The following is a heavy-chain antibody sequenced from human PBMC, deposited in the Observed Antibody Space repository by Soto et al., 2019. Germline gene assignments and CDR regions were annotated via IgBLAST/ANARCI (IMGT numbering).Heavy chain of an antibody. J-gene: IGHJ4*02. Sequence: EMQLVESGGGLVQPGWSLRLSCVASGLSFRNYWVHWVRHAPGKGLEWVSRINTDGTYTSNADPVKGRFTISRDNAKNTLYLQMNSLRVEDTAVYCCAGFGYDWNGWDWGPGTLVTVSS. CDR1: GLSFRNYW. CDR2: INTDGTYT. CDR3: AGFGYDWNGWD. D-gene: IGHD1-20*01. V-gene: IGHV3-74*01.